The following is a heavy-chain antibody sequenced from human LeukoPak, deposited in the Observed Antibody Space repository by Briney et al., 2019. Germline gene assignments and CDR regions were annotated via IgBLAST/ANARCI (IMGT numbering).Heavy chain of an antibody. CDR2: INPNSGGT. V-gene: IGHV1-2*02. J-gene: IGHJ6*02. D-gene: IGHD4-23*01. CDR3: ARIDYGGNSGTRTYYYYGMDV. Sequence: GALVKVSCKASGYTFTGYYMHWVRQAPGQGLEWMGWINPNSGGTNYAQKFQGRVTMTRDTSISTAYMELSRLRSDDTAVYYCARIDYGGNSGTRTYYYYGMDVWGQGTTVTVSS. CDR1: GYTFTGYY.